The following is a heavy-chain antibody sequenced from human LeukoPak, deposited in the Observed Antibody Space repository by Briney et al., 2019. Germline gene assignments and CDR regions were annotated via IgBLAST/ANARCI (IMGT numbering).Heavy chain of an antibody. CDR1: GGSFSGYY. CDR3: ARVGQYSGYDSSSAY. CDR2: INHSGST. D-gene: IGHD5-12*01. Sequence: PSETLSLTCAVYGGSFSGYYWSWIRQPPGKGLEWIGEINHSGSTKYNPSLKSRVNISVDTSKNQYSLKLSSVTAADTAVYYCARVGQYSGYDSSSAYGGQGTLVTVSS. V-gene: IGHV4-34*01. J-gene: IGHJ4*02.